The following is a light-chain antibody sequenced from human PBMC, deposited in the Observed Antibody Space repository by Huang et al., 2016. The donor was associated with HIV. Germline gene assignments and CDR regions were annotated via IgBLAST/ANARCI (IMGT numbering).Light chain of an antibody. CDR1: QGVSSD. CDR2: AAS. J-gene: IGKJ4*01. Sequence: DIQMTQSPTSVSASVGDRVPITCRSSQGVSSDLAWYQYRPGKVLNLLIYAASTLQTGFPSRFSGDGSDTAFTLTISSLQAEDFATYYCQQATRIPLTFGGGTKVEMK. V-gene: IGKV1-12*01. CDR3: QQATRIPLT.